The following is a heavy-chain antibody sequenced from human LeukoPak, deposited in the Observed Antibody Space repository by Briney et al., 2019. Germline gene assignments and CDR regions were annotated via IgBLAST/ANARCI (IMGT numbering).Heavy chain of an antibody. Sequence: GGSLRLSCAASGFTVSSNYMTWVRQAPGKGLEWVSVIYSGGGTYYADSVKGRFTISRDNSKNTLYLPMNSLRAEDTAVYYCARGASRDGSGYWGQGTLVTVSS. V-gene: IGHV3-66*01. CDR2: IYSGGGT. CDR3: ARGASRDGSGY. D-gene: IGHD5-24*01. J-gene: IGHJ4*02. CDR1: GFTVSSNY.